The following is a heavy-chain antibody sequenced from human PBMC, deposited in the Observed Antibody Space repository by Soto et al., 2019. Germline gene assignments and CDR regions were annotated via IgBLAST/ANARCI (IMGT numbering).Heavy chain of an antibody. V-gene: IGHV4-31*03. Sequence: SETLSLTCTVSGASIRSGSYYWSWIRQNPGKGLEWIGNIYYSGSTYYNPSLKSRVTMSVDTSKNRFSLTLSSVTAADTAVYYCARVSGCSSISCYDGDFGFWGQGTLVTVSS. J-gene: IGHJ4*02. CDR3: ARVSGCSSISCYDGDFGF. CDR1: GASIRSGSYY. CDR2: IYYSGST. D-gene: IGHD2-2*01.